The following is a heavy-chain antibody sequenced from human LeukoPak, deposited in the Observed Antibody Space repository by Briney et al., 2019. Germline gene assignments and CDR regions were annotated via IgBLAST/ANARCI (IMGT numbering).Heavy chain of an antibody. V-gene: IGHV3-53*01. J-gene: IGHJ4*02. D-gene: IGHD4-17*01. Sequence: HPGGSLRLSCAASVFIFSSYAMSWVRQAPGKGLEWVSVIYSGGSTYDADSVKGRFTISRDNSKNTLYLQMNSLRAEDTAVYYCARGTTVTTSDYFDYWGQGTLVTVSS. CDR3: ARGTTVTTSDYFDY. CDR2: IYSGGST. CDR1: VFIFSSYA.